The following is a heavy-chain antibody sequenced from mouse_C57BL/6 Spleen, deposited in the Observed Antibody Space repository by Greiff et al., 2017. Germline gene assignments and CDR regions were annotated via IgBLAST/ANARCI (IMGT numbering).Heavy chain of an antibody. V-gene: IGHV1-69*01. Sequence: QVQLQQPGAELVMPGASVKLSCKASGYTFTSYWMHWVKQRPGQGLEWIGEIDPSDSYTNYNQKFKGKSTLTVDKSSSTAYMQLSSLTSEDSAVYYCARLRAYYSNYVDYWGQGTTLTVSS. J-gene: IGHJ2*01. CDR1: GYTFTSYW. D-gene: IGHD2-5*01. CDR2: IDPSDSYT. CDR3: ARLRAYYSNYVDY.